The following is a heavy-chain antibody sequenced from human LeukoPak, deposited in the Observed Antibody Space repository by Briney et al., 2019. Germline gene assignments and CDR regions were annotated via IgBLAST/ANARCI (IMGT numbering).Heavy chain of an antibody. CDR2: ISGSGGST. J-gene: IGHJ4*02. CDR1: GFTFDDYA. D-gene: IGHD2-2*03. Sequence: PGGSLRLSCAASGFTFDDYAMHWVRQAPGKGLEWVSGISGSGGSTYYADSVKGRFTISRDNSKNTLYLQMNSLRAEDTAVYYCAKPHGYCSSTSCYDYWGQGTLVTVSS. V-gene: IGHV3-23*01. CDR3: AKPHGYCSSTSCYDY.